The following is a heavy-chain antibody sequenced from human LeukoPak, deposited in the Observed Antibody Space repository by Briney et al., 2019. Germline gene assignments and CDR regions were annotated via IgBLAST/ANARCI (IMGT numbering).Heavy chain of an antibody. Sequence: SETLSLTCTVSGGSISSFYWSWIRQPPGKGLEWLGYIYYSGSATTSYNPSLKSRVTISVDTSKNQFSPKLSSVIAADTAVYYCARGLWFGNWFDYWGQGTLVTVSS. D-gene: IGHD3-10*01. CDR2: IYYSGSATT. CDR1: GGSISSFY. V-gene: IGHV4-59*01. J-gene: IGHJ5*01. CDR3: ARGLWFGNWFDY.